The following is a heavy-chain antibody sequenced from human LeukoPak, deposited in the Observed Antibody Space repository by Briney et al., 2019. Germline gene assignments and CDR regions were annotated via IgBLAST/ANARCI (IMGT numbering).Heavy chain of an antibody. CDR1: GFTFSSYA. CDR3: AKDPGVVPAHYFDY. Sequence: HSGGSLSLSCAASGFTFSSYAMNWVRQAPGKGLEWVSGTGSTGVSTFYADSVKGRFTVSRDNSKNTLSLQMNSLRAEDTAVYYCAKDPGVVPAHYFDYWGQGTLVTVSS. CDR2: TGSTGVST. V-gene: IGHV3-23*01. J-gene: IGHJ4*02. D-gene: IGHD2-2*01.